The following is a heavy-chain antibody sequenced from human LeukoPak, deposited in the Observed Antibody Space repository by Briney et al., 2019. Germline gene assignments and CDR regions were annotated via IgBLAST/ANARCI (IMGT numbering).Heavy chain of an antibody. CDR1: GYTLTELS. J-gene: IGHJ4*02. Sequence: GASVKVSCKVSGYTLTELSMHWVRQAPGKGLEWMGGFDPEDGETIYAQKFQGRVTMTEDTSTDTAYMELSSLRSEDTAVYYCATGGDYDILPGFVYWGQGTLVTVSS. V-gene: IGHV1-24*01. CDR2: FDPEDGET. CDR3: ATGGDYDILPGFVY. D-gene: IGHD3-9*01.